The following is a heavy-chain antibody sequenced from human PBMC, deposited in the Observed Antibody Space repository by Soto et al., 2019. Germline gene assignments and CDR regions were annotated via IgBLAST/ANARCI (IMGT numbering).Heavy chain of an antibody. V-gene: IGHV4-30-4*01. J-gene: IGHJ4*02. CDR1: GDSINNYEYY. Sequence: SETLSLTCSVSGDSINNYEYYWTWIRQPPGEGLEWIGHIYYTGSTSYNPSLESRISISVDTSKNQFSLKLNSVTAADTAVYYCARHWGVAAPFDYWGQGTLVTVSS. D-gene: IGHD6-13*01. CDR3: ARHWGVAAPFDY. CDR2: IYYTGST.